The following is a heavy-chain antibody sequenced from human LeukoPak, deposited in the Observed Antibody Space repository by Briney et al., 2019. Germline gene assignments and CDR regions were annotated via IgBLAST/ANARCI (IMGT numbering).Heavy chain of an antibody. CDR2: ITSSATT. Sequence: PGGSLRLSCAASGYTFSDYYMTWIRQAPGKGLEWVSYITSSATTYYADSVKGRFTISRDNAKTSLYLQMNSLRAEDTAVYYCAKDRGSGLLYFDYWGQGTLVTVSS. D-gene: IGHD6-19*01. CDR1: GYTFSDYY. J-gene: IGHJ4*02. V-gene: IGHV3-11*04. CDR3: AKDRGSGLLYFDY.